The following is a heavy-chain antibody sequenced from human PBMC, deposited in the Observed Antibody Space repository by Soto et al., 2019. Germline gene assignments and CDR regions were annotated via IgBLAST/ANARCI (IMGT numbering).Heavy chain of an antibody. CDR2: INADNGDS. V-gene: IGHV1-3*01. Sequence: QVQLVQSGAEVKKPGASVKVSCNPSGYAFTSYTMHWVRQARGQGLEWMGWINADNGDSKYSQKFQGRVTITRDTSASIAYMELSSLRSEDTAVYYCARDTGSGLRVEPGIFEYWGQGTLVTVSS. D-gene: IGHD1-26*01. CDR1: GYAFTSYT. J-gene: IGHJ4*02. CDR3: ARDTGSGLRVEPGIFEY.